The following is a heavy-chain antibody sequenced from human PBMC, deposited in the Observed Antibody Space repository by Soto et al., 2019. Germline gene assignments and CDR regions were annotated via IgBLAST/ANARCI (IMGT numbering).Heavy chain of an antibody. Sequence: SVKVSCKASGYTFTSYYMHWVRQAPGQGLEWMGGIIPIFGTANYAQKFQGRVTITADESTSTAYMELSSLRSEDTAVYYCATPGYSSSWYGEGFDYWGQGTLVTVSS. CDR1: GYTFTSYY. V-gene: IGHV1-69*13. CDR3: ATPGYSSSWYGEGFDY. CDR2: IIPIFGTA. J-gene: IGHJ4*02. D-gene: IGHD6-13*01.